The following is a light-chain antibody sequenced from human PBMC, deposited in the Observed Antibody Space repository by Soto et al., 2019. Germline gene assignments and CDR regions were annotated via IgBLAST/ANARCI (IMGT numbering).Light chain of an antibody. V-gene: IGLV2-14*01. CDR3: SSYTSSSPWV. CDR1: SSDVGGYNY. J-gene: IGLJ3*02. CDR2: DVS. Sequence: QSVLTQPASVSGSPGQSITISCTGTSSDVGGYNYVSWYQQHPGKAPKLMIYDVSNRPSGVSNRFSGSKSGNTASLTISGLPAEDEADYYCSSYTSSSPWVFGGGTKVTVL.